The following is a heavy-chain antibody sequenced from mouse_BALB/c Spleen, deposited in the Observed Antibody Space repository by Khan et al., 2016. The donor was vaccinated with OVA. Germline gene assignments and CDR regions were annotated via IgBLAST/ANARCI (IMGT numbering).Heavy chain of an antibody. J-gene: IGHJ2*01. V-gene: IGHV14-1*02. CDR1: GFNIKDYY. Sequence: VQLQQSGTVLVRPGALVRLSCTASGFNIKDYYIHWVKQRPDQGLEWIGWIAPDNGNTMYAPNFQGKANITADTSSNTAYLQLSSLTSEDAAVYYCPRSVLLHLDCWGRGTTLTVSS. CDR2: IAPDNGNT. CDR3: PRSVLLHLDC.